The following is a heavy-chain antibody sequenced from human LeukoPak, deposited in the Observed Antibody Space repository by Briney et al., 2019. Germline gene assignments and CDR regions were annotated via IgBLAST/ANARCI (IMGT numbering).Heavy chain of an antibody. Sequence: GGSLRLSCAAPGFIFSSYGMHRVRQAPGRGRGRVSVISYDGSNKYYADSVKGRFPISRDNSKNTLYLQMNSLRAEDTAVYDCAKEGVGQGYSGYDLDYWGQGTLVTVSS. CDR3: AKEGVGQGYSGYDLDY. J-gene: IGHJ4*02. CDR1: GFIFSSYG. D-gene: IGHD5-12*01. CDR2: ISYDGSNK. V-gene: IGHV3-30*18.